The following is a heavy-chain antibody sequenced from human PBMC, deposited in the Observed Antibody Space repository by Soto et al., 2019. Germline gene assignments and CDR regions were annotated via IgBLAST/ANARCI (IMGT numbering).Heavy chain of an antibody. CDR2: IIPIFATA. CDR1: GGTFSTYT. CDR3: ARGGFCSGGTCNPENYYYYGMDI. D-gene: IGHD2-15*01. Sequence: GASVKVSCKASGGTFSTYTISWGRQAPGQGLEWVGGIIPIFATANYAQKFQGRVTITADESTNTAYMELSSLRSEDTAVYYCARGGFCSGGTCNPENYYYYGMDIWGQGTTVTVSS. J-gene: IGHJ6*02. V-gene: IGHV1-69*13.